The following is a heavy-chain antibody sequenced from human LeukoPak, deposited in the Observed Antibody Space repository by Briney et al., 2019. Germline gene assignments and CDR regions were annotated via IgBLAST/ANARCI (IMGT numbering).Heavy chain of an antibody. J-gene: IGHJ4*02. CDR1: GYSFTSYW. V-gene: IGHV5-51*01. CDR2: IYPSDSDT. CDR3: ATNFGYSSSWYGY. Sequence: GESLKISCKGSGYSFTSYWIGWVRQMPGKGLEWMGIIYPSDSDTRYGPSFQGQVTISADKSISTAYLQWSSLKASDTAMYYCATNFGYSSSWYGYWGQGTLVTVSS. D-gene: IGHD6-13*01.